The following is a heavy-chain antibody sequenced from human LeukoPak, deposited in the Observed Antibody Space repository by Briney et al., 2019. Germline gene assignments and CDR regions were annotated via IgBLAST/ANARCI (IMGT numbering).Heavy chain of an antibody. CDR1: GFTFSSYS. D-gene: IGHD4-17*01. J-gene: IGHJ4*02. V-gene: IGHV3-21*01. CDR3: ARESTVTHAPDFDY. Sequence: GGSLRLSCAASGFTFSSYSMNWVRQAPGKGLEWVSSISSSSSYIYYADSVKGRFTISRDNAKNSLYLQMNSLRAEDTAVYYCARESTVTHAPDFDYWGQGTLVTVSS. CDR2: ISSSSSYI.